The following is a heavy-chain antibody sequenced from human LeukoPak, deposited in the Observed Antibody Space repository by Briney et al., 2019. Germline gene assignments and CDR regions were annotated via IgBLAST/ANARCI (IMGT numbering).Heavy chain of an antibody. J-gene: IGHJ4*02. V-gene: IGHV4-34*01. D-gene: IGHD3-3*01. CDR1: GGSFSGYY. CDR3: ARVGGVERDY. Sequence: SEPLSLTCAVYGGSFSGYYWSWIRQPPGKGLEWIGEINHSGSTNYNPSLKSRVTISVDTSKNQFSLKLSSVTAADTAVYYCARVGGVERDYWGQGTLATVSS. CDR2: INHSGST.